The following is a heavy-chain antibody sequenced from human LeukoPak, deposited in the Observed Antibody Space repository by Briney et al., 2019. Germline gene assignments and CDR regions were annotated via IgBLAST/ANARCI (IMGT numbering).Heavy chain of an antibody. D-gene: IGHD3-10*01. CDR1: GGSFSRPF. CDR3: ARAERRINLARGVFGSHFDP. CDR2: IDHSGRT. Sequence: PSETLSLTCAVSGGSFSRPFWSWIRQTPGKGLEWIGEIDHSGRTDYNPSLEGRVTMSVDTSKNQFSLRLTSVTAADTAVYFCARAERRINLARGVFGSHFDPWGQGTLVTVSS. V-gene: IGHV4-34*01. J-gene: IGHJ5*02.